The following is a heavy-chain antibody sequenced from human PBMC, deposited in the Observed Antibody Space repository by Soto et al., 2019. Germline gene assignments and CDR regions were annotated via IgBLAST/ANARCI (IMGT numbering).Heavy chain of an antibody. V-gene: IGHV4-61*01. CDR1: GGSVSSGSYY. J-gene: IGHJ4*02. D-gene: IGHD2-15*01. Sequence: SETLSLTCTVSGGSVSSGSYYWSWIRQPPGKGLEWIGYIYYSGSTNYNPSLKSRVTISVDTSRNQYSLQLNSATAADTAVYYCAREWSAFDYWGQGILVTVSS. CDR2: IYYSGST. CDR3: AREWSAFDY.